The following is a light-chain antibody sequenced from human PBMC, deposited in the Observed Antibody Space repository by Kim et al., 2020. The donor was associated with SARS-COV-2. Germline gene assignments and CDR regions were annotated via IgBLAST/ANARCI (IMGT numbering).Light chain of an antibody. CDR2: GAS. Sequence: DIQMTQSPSSLSASVGDRVTITCRASQGISNYLAWYQQKSGKVPKLLIYGASTLQSGVPSRFSGSGSGTDFTLTISSLQAEDVATYYCQKYNSAPFTFGQETRLEIK. CDR3: QKYNSAPFT. V-gene: IGKV1-27*01. J-gene: IGKJ5*01. CDR1: QGISNY.